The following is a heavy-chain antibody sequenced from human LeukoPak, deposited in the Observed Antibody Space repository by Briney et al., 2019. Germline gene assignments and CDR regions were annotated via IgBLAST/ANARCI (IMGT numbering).Heavy chain of an antibody. CDR3: ARDNLADYFDY. D-gene: IGHD1-20*01. CDR2: IYYSGST. J-gene: IGHJ4*02. Sequence: SETLSLTCTVSGGSTSTYYWSWIRQPPGKGLEWIGYIYYSGSTNYNSSLKSRVTISIDTSKNQFSLRLSSVTAADTAVYYCARDNLADYFDYWGQGTLVTVSS. V-gene: IGHV4-59*01. CDR1: GGSTSTYY.